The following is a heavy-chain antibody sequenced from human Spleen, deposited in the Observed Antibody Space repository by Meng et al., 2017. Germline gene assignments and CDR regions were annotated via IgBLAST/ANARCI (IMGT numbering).Heavy chain of an antibody. CDR3: ASGLSPYGSGNYYYYGMDV. CDR2: IKQDGSEK. V-gene: IGHV3-7*01. Sequence: GESLKISCAASGITFSNYWMTWVRQAPGKGLEWVANIKQDGSEKYYVESVKGRFTISRDNSKNTLYLQMNNLRSEDTAVYYCASGLSPYGSGNYYYYGMDVWGQGTTVTVSS. CDR1: GITFSNYW. D-gene: IGHD3-10*01. J-gene: IGHJ6*02.